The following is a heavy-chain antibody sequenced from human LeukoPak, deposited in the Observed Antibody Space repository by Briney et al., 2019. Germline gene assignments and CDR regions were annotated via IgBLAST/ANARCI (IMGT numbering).Heavy chain of an antibody. CDR1: GFTFSSYS. V-gene: IGHV3-21*01. CDR2: ISSSSSYI. CDR3: ARDLDTVIWSDP. Sequence: PGGSLRLSCAASGFTFSSYSMNWVRQAPGKGLEWVSSISSSSSYIYYADSVKGRFTISGDNAKNSLYLQMNSLRAEDTAVYYCARDLDTVIWSDPWGQGTLVTVSS. D-gene: IGHD4-17*01. J-gene: IGHJ5*02.